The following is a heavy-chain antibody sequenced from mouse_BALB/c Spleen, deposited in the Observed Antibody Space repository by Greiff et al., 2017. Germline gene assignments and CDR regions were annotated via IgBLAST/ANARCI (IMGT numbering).Heavy chain of an antibody. Sequence: QVHVKQSGAELAKPGASVKMSCKASGYTFTSYWMHWVKQRPGQGLEWIGYINPSTGYTEYNQKFKDKATLTADKSSSTAYMQLSSLTSEDSAVYYCARGGLGQGFAYWGQGTTLTVSS. V-gene: IGHV1-7*01. CDR1: GYTFTSYW. CDR3: ARGGLGQGFAY. J-gene: IGHJ2*01. D-gene: IGHD4-1*01. CDR2: INPSTGYT.